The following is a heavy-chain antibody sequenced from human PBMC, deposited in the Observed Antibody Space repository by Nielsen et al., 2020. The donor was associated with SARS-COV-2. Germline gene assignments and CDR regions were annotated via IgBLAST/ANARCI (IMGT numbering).Heavy chain of an antibody. CDR1: GYTFTSYA. Sequence: ASVKVSCKASGYTFTSYAMNWVRQAPGQGLEWMGWISAYSGDTNYAPDFHGRVTMTTDTATTTAYMELRSLRSDDTAVYYCARDVVVPPPGEVGVPGSWGQGTLVTVSS. CDR2: ISAYSGDT. V-gene: IGHV1-18*01. CDR3: ARDVVVPPPGEVGVPGS. D-gene: IGHD1-26*01. J-gene: IGHJ5*02.